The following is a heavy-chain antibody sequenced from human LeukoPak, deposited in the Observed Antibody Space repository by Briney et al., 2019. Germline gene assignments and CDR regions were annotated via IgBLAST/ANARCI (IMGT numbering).Heavy chain of an antibody. CDR2: IYHSGST. D-gene: IGHD3-22*01. V-gene: IGHV4-38-2*01. Sequence: SETLSLTCAVSGYYISSGYYWGWIRQPPGKGLEWIGSIYHSGSTYYNPSLKSRVTISVDTSKNQFSLKLSSVTAEEAAVYYGARHSSGYYYEGLYFDYRGQETLVTVSS. J-gene: IGHJ4*02. CDR3: ARHSSGYYYEGLYFDY. CDR1: GYYISSGYY.